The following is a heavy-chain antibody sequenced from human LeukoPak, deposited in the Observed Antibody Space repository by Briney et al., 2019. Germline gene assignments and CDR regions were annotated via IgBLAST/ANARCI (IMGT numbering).Heavy chain of an antibody. D-gene: IGHD2-15*01. CDR3: ARELYCSGGSCYSDENYPKNDY. CDR1: GGTFSSYA. V-gene: IGHV1-69*13. Sequence: GASVKVSCKASGGTFSSYAISWVRQAPGQGLEWMGGIIPIFGTANYAQKFQGRVTLTADESTSTASMELSSLRSEDTAVYYCARELYCSGGSCYSDENYPKNDYWGQGTLVTVSS. J-gene: IGHJ4*02. CDR2: IIPIFGTA.